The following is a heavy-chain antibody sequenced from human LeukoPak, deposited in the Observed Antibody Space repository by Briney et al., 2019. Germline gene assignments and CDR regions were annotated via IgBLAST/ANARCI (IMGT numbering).Heavy chain of an antibody. CDR2: IWYDGSNK. D-gene: IGHD6-13*01. J-gene: IGHJ3*02. V-gene: IGHV3-33*01. CDR1: GFTFSSYG. CDR3: AREIGPEDSSSWYRDAFDI. Sequence: PGGSLRLSCAASGFTFSSYGVHWVRQAPGKGLEWVAVIWYDGSNKYYADSVKGRFTISRDNSKNTLYLQMNSLRAEDTAVYYCAREIGPEDSSSWYRDAFDIWGQGTMVTVSS.